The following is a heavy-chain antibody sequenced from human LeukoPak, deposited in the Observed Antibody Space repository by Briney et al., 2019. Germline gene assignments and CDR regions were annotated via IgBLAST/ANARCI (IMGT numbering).Heavy chain of an antibody. V-gene: IGHV3-23*01. CDR2: ISGCGGST. J-gene: IGHJ1*01. CDR3: AKDSAKKYDAY. Sequence: GGSLRLSCAASGFTFSSYGMHWVRKAPGKGLEWVSGISGCGGSTNYTDSVKGRFTISRENSKNTLYLQMNSLRAEDPAVYYCAKDSAKKYDAYWGQGTLVTVSS. D-gene: IGHD3-16*01. CDR1: GFTFSSYG.